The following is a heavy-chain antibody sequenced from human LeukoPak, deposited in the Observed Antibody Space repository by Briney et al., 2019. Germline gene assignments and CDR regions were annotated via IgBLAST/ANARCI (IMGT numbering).Heavy chain of an antibody. Sequence: GGSLRLSCAASGFIFSSYGMHWVRQAPGKGLEWVAVIWYDGGNTYYADSARGRFPISRDNSKNTLYLQMNSLRAEDTAVYSCARVMTTATVDWFDPWGQGTLVTVSS. J-gene: IGHJ5*02. CDR1: GFIFSSYG. CDR2: IWYDGGNT. D-gene: IGHD4-17*01. V-gene: IGHV3-33*01. CDR3: ARVMTTATVDWFDP.